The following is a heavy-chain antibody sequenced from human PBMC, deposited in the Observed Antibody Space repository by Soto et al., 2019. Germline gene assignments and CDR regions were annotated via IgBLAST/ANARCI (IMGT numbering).Heavy chain of an antibody. CDR2: TYYKSKWNN. D-gene: IGHD3-10*01. CDR3: TGITWFRGMDV. CDR1: GDSVSSNSAG. J-gene: IGHJ6*02. Sequence: PSQTLSLTCVISGDSVSSNSAGWNWIRQSSSRGLEWLGRTYYKSKWNNDYALSVKSRITINPDTSKNQFSLHLYSVTPEDTAVYYCTGITWFRGMDVWGQGTPVTVSS. V-gene: IGHV6-1*01.